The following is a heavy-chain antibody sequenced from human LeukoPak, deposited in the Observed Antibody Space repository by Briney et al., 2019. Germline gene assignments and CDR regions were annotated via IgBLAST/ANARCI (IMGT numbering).Heavy chain of an antibody. J-gene: IGHJ4*02. V-gene: IGHV1-2*02. Sequence: ASVKVSCKASGYTFTSYAMNWVRQAPGQGLEWMGWINPNSGGTNYAQKFQGRVTMTRDTSISTAYMELSRLRSDDTAVYYCARDSGCCSGGSCYSELRIDYWGQGTLVTVSS. CDR3: ARDSGCCSGGSCYSELRIDY. CDR2: INPNSGGT. CDR1: GYTFTSYA. D-gene: IGHD2-15*01.